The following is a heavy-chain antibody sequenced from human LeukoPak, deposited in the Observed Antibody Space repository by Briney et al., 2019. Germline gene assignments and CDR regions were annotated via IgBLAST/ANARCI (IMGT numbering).Heavy chain of an antibody. CDR3: ARTPPYCSSTSCYDFDY. Sequence: SETLSLTCTVSGGSISSSSYYWGWIRQPPGKGLEWIGSIYYSGSTYYNPSLKSRVTISVDTSKNRFSLKLSSVTAADTAVYYCARTPPYCSSTSCYDFDYWGQGTLVTVSS. CDR2: IYYSGST. D-gene: IGHD2-2*01. J-gene: IGHJ4*02. CDR1: GGSISSSSYY. V-gene: IGHV4-39*01.